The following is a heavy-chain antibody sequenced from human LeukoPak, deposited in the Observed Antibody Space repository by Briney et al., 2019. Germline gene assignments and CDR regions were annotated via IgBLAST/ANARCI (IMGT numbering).Heavy chain of an antibody. CDR1: GGSFSGYY. V-gene: IGHV4-34*01. J-gene: IGHJ4*02. D-gene: IGHD3-3*01. CDR3: ASNDFWSGYHRGYFDY. CDR2: INHSGST. Sequence: SETLSLTCAVYGGSFSGYYWSWIRQPPGKGLEWIGEINHSGSTNYNPSLKSRVTISVDTSKNQFSLKLSSVTAADTAVYYCASNDFWSGYHRGYFDYWGQGTLVTVSS.